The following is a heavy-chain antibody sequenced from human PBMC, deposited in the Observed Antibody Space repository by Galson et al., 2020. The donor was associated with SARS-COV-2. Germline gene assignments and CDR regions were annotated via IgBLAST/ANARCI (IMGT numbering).Heavy chain of an antibody. V-gene: IGHV1-69*06. J-gene: IGHJ3*02. Sequence: PVASVKVSCKASGGTFSSYAVSWVRQAPGQGLEWMGGIIPIFGRSNYAQKFQGRITVSWDRYTSTVYMELSSLRSEDTAVYYCARDREAGAAAGTDVFTIWGQGTMVTVSS. D-gene: IGHD6-13*01. CDR1: GGTFSSYA. CDR3: ARDREAGAAAGTDVFTI. CDR2: IIPIFGRS.